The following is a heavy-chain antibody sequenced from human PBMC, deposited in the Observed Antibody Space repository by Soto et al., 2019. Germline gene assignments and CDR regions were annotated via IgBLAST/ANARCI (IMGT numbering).Heavy chain of an antibody. J-gene: IGHJ6*03. Sequence: QVQLVQSGDEVKKPGSSVRISCEVSGDSLTSYTFTWVRQAPGQGLEWMGRVIPIQGKADYALKIQDRVTISADKSKNTVYMELRRLRLDDTAVYYCAKSLLFVNRAYRDVWGKGTTVTVSS. CDR1: GDSLTSYT. V-gene: IGHV1-69*02. CDR2: VIPIQGKA. CDR3: AKSLLFVNRAYRDV. D-gene: IGHD3-3*01.